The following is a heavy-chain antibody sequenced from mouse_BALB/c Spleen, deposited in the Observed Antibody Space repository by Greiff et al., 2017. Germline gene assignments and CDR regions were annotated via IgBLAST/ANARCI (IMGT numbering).Heavy chain of an antibody. CDR2: IWAGGST. CDR1: GFSLTSYG. D-gene: IGHD1-1*01. Sequence: VKLMESGPGLVAPSQSLSITCTVSGFSLTSYGVHWVRQPPGKGLEWLGVIWAGGSTNYNSALMSRLSISKDNSKSQVFLKMNSLQTDDTAMYYCARDYSYYFDYWGEGTTLTVSS. J-gene: IGHJ2*01. V-gene: IGHV2-9*02. CDR3: ARDYSYYFDY.